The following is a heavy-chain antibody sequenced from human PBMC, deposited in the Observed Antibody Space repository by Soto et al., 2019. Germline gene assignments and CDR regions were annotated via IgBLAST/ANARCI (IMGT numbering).Heavy chain of an antibody. CDR3: ASRTYDSSGRTFDY. CDR1: GGTFSSYA. Sequence: ASVKVSCKASGGTFSSYAISWVRQAPGQGLEWMGGIIPIFGTANYAQKFQGRVTITADESTSTAYMELSSLRSEDTAVYYCASRTYDSSGRTFDYWGQGTLVTVSS. D-gene: IGHD3-22*01. CDR2: IIPIFGTA. V-gene: IGHV1-69*13. J-gene: IGHJ4*02.